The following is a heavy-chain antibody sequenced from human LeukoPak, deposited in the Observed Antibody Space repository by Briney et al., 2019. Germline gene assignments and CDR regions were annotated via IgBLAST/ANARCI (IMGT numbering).Heavy chain of an antibody. CDR3: ARVPSGYTPNANYYYYGMDV. Sequence: SVKVSCKASGGTFSRYAISWVRQAPGQGLEWMGRIIPIIGIVNFAQKFQGRVTITADKSTSTAYMELSSLRSEDTAVYYCARVPSGYTPNANYYYYGMDVWGQGTTVTVSS. V-gene: IGHV1-69*04. J-gene: IGHJ6*02. CDR2: IIPIIGIV. D-gene: IGHD5-12*01. CDR1: GGTFSRYA.